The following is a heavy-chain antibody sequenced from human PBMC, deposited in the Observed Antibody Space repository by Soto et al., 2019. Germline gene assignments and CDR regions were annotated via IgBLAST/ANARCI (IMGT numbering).Heavy chain of an antibody. D-gene: IGHD2-2*01. Sequence: QVQLVQSGAEVKKPGSSVKVSCKASGGTFSSYAISWVRQAPGQGLEWMGGIIPISGTANYAQKFQGRVTLTADESTRTASMELRSLSSEDTAVYYCATSQGSSTSLEIYYYYYYGMDVWGQGTTVTVSS. CDR1: GGTFSSYA. J-gene: IGHJ6*02. CDR3: ATSQGSSTSLEIYYYYYYGMDV. V-gene: IGHV1-69*01. CDR2: IIPISGTA.